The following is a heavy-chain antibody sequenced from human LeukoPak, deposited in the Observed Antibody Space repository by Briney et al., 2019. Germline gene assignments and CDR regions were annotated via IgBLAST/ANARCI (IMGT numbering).Heavy chain of an antibody. CDR2: ISYDGSNK. J-gene: IGHJ4*02. CDR3: ARDSTIFGVVPFDY. CDR1: GGTFSSYA. Sequence: SCKASGGTFSSYAMHWVRQAPGKGLEWVAVISYDGSNKYYADSVKGRFTISRDNSKNTLYLQMNSLRAEDTAVYYCARDSTIFGVVPFDYWGQGTLVTVSS. D-gene: IGHD3-3*01. V-gene: IGHV3-30-3*01.